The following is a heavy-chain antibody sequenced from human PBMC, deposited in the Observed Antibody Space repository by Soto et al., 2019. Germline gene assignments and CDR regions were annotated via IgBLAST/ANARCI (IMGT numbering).Heavy chain of an antibody. D-gene: IGHD3-16*02. CDR2: ISYDGSNK. J-gene: IGHJ4*02. CDR1: GFTFSSYG. V-gene: IGHV3-30*03. Sequence: QVQLVESGGGVVQPGRSLRLSCAASGFTFSSYGMHWVRQAPGKGLEWVAVISYDGSNKYYADSVKGRLTLTRDNSKNPLYLQINSLRAEDTAVDYRAIGPNYDYIWGSYRYPDYWGQGTLVTVCS. CDR3: AIGPNYDYIWGSYRYPDY.